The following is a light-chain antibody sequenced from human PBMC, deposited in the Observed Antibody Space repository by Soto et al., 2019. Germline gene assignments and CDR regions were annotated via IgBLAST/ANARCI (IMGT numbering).Light chain of an antibody. CDR2: WAS. CDR1: QSVLYSSNNKNY. J-gene: IGKJ3*01. V-gene: IGKV4-1*01. CDR3: QQYYSISFT. Sequence: DIVMTQSPDSLAVSLGERATINCKSSQSVLYSSNNKNYLAWYQQKPGQPPKLLIYWASTRESGVPDRFSGSGSGTDFTLTISSLQAEDVAVYYVQQYYSISFTFGPGNKVDIK.